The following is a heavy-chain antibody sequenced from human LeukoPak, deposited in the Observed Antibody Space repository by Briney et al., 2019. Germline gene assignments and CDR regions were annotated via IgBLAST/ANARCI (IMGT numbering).Heavy chain of an antibody. Sequence: ASVKVSCKASGYTFTSYGINWVRQAPGQGLEWMGWVSGYNGDTNYVQKIQGRVTMPTPTSTSSAYMELRSLRSAATALYYCARGGPHGSGSSDYWGQGTLVTVSS. CDR2: VSGYNGDT. CDR3: ARGGPHGSGSSDY. CDR1: GYTFTSYG. V-gene: IGHV1-18*01. D-gene: IGHD3-10*01. J-gene: IGHJ4*02.